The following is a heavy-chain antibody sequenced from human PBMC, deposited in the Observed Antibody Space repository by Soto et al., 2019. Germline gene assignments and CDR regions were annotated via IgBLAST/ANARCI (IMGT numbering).Heavy chain of an antibody. J-gene: IGHJ6*02. V-gene: IGHV1-69*01. D-gene: IGHD3-3*01. CDR2: IIPIFGTA. CDR3: ARENTIFGVVNDYYYYGMDV. CDR1: GSTFSSYA. Sequence: QVQLVQSGAEVKKPGSSVKVSCKASGSTFSSYAISWVRQAPGQGLEWMGGIIPIFGTANYAQKFQGRVTITEDESTSTAYMELRSLRSEDTAVYYCARENTIFGVVNDYYYYGMDVWGQGTTVTVSS.